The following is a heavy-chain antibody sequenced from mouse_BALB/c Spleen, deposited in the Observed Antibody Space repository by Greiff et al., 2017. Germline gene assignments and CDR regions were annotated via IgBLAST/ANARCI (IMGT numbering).Heavy chain of an antibody. CDR2: ISYSGST. J-gene: IGHJ4*01. CDR1: GYSITSDYA. CDR3: ARSYYSYAMDY. D-gene: IGHD1-1*01. V-gene: IGHV3-2*02. Sequence: EVQGVESGPGLVKPSQSLSLTCTVTGYSITSDYAWNWIRQFPGNKLEWMGYISYSGSTSYNPSLKSRISITRDTSKNQFFLQLNSVTTEDTATYYCARSYYSYAMDYWGQGTSVTVSS.